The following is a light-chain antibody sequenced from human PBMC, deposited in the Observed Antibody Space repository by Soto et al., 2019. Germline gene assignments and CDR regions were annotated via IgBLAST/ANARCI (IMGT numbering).Light chain of an antibody. CDR2: AAS. CDR3: QQAHSFPIT. J-gene: IGKJ5*01. CDR1: QDISNW. Sequence: DIQMTQSPSSVSASVGDRVTITCRASQDISNWLAWYQQKPGKAPKLLIYAASSLQSGVPSRFSGSRSGTDFTLNISSLQPEDFATYFCQQAHSFPITFGQGTRLEIK. V-gene: IGKV1-12*01.